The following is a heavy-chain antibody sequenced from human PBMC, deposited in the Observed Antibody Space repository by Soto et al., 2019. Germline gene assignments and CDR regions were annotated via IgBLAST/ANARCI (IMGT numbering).Heavy chain of an antibody. V-gene: IGHV3-33*01. Sequence: GGSLRLSCAASGFTFSSYGMHWVRPAPGKGLEWVAVIWYDGSNKYYADSVKGRFTISRDNSKNTLYLQMNSLRAEDTAVYYCAREEFSSGWADAFDIWGQGTMVTVSS. CDR3: AREEFSSGWADAFDI. J-gene: IGHJ3*02. CDR1: GFTFSSYG. D-gene: IGHD6-19*01. CDR2: IWYDGSNK.